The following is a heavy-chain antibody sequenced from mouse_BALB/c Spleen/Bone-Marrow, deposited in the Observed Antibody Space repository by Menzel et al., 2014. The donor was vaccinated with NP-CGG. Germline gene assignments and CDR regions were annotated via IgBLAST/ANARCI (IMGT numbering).Heavy chain of an antibody. CDR1: EFDFSRFW. CDR3: AGLSYYGRFAY. Sequence: EVQLVESGGGLVQPGRSLKLSCAASEFDFSRFWMSWVRQAPGKGLEWIGEINPDSSTLNYTPSLKDKFIISRDNAKNTLYLQMSKVRSGDTALYYCAGLSYYGRFAYWGQGTLVTVSA. J-gene: IGHJ3*01. CDR2: INPDSSTL. D-gene: IGHD1-1*01. V-gene: IGHV4-1*02.